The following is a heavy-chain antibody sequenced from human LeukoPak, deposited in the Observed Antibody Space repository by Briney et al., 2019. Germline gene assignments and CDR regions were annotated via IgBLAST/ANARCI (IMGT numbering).Heavy chain of an antibody. V-gene: IGHV4-59*01. CDR1: GGSISSYY. CDR3: ARAGSKYSSSWYHDY. J-gene: IGHJ4*02. CDR2: IYYSGST. Sequence: PSETLSLTCTVSGGSISSYYWSWIRQPPGKGLEWIGYIYYSGSTNYNPSLKSRVTISVDTSKNQFSLKLSSVTAADTAVYYCARAGSKYSSSWYHDYWGQGTLVTVSS. D-gene: IGHD6-13*01.